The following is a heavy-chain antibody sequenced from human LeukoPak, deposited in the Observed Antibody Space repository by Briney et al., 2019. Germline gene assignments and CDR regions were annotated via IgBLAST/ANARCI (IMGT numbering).Heavy chain of an antibody. D-gene: IGHD1-14*01. Sequence: GGSLRLSCAASGFTFSNFAMSWVRQAPGKGLEWVSSISGSGGSTHYADSVKGRFTISRDNSKNTLSLQMNSLGAEDTAIYYCAKDLPDPKGDYWGQGTLVTVSS. J-gene: IGHJ4*02. CDR2: ISGSGGST. CDR1: GFTFSNFA. V-gene: IGHV3-23*01. CDR3: AKDLPDPKGDY.